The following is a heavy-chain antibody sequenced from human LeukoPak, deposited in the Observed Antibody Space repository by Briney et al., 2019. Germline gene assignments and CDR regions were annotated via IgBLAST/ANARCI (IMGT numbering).Heavy chain of an antibody. D-gene: IGHD1-26*01. CDR1: GYTFTSYD. J-gene: IGHJ4*02. Sequence: ASVKVSCKASGYTFTSYDINWVRQATGQGLEWMGWMNPNSGNTGYAQKFQGRVTITRNTSISTAYMELSSLRSEDTAVYYCARVNWIVGATHDYWGQGTLVTVSS. CDR2: MNPNSGNT. V-gene: IGHV1-8*03. CDR3: ARVNWIVGATHDY.